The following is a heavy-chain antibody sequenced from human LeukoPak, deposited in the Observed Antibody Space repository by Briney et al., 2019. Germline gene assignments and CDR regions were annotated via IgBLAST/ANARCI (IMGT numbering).Heavy chain of an antibody. D-gene: IGHD5-12*01. Sequence: PGGSLRLSCAASGFTFSAYWMTWVRQAPGKGLEWVANIQEDGAEVNYVDSVKGQFTISRENDTNSLYLQMNTLRAEDTAVYYCARDPLRRFDFWGQGTLVTVSS. V-gene: IGHV3-7*04. CDR2: IQEDGAEV. CDR3: ARDPLRRFDF. CDR1: GFTFSAYW. J-gene: IGHJ4*02.